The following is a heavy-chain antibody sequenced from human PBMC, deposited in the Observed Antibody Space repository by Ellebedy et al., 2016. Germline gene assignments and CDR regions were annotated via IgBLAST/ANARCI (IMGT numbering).Heavy chain of an antibody. CDR1: GVTVSTNY. CDR3: ARDRITGAGMWYFDL. J-gene: IGHJ2*01. D-gene: IGHD6-13*01. Sequence: GGSLRLSCAASGVTVSTNYMTRVRQAPGKGLEWVSVIYAGGSTYYADSVKGRFTISRDNSKNTLYLQMNSLRVEDTAMYYCARDRITGAGMWYFDLWGRGTLVTVSS. V-gene: IGHV3-53*01. CDR2: IYAGGST.